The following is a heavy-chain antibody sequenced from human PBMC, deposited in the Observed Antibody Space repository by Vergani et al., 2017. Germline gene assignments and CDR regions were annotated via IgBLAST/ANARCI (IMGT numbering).Heavy chain of an antibody. Sequence: QVQLAESGGGRVQPGRSLRLSCAASGFSFSSHAIHWVRQAPGKGLEGVAVISNDGSKKYYADSVKGRFTISSDNSKNTLDLQMNSLRTQDTAVYYCAKADSVTSGILQYNFYMDVWGKGTTVTVS. J-gene: IGHJ6*03. CDR1: GFSFSSHA. CDR3: AKADSVTSGILQYNFYMDV. CDR2: ISNDGSKK. V-gene: IGHV3-30*18. D-gene: IGHD3-10*01.